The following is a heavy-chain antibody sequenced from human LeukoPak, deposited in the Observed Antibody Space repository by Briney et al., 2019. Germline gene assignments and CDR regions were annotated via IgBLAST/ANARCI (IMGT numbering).Heavy chain of an antibody. J-gene: IGHJ4*02. Sequence: PGGSLRLSCTASGFTFGDYAMTWVRQAPGKGLEWVGFIRSKGYGGTPEYAASVKDRFTISRDDSKSIAYLQMNSLKTEDTAVYYCTKPYYYDSSGYRFPVGYWGQGTLVTVSS. D-gene: IGHD3-22*01. CDR3: TKPYYYDSSGYRFPVGY. CDR1: GFTFGDYA. V-gene: IGHV3-49*04. CDR2: IRSKGYGGTP.